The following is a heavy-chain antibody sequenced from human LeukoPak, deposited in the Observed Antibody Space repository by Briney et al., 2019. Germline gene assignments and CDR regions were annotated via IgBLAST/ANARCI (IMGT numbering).Heavy chain of an antibody. D-gene: IGHD6-19*01. J-gene: IGHJ4*02. CDR3: ARDRYSSGWDIRPFDY. CDR2: IYYSGST. CDR1: GGSISSSSYY. Sequence: SETLSLTCTVAGGSISSSSYYWGCIRQPPGKGLECIGSIYYSGSTYYNPSLKSRVTISVDTSKNQFSLKLSSVTAADTAVYYCARDRYSSGWDIRPFDYSGQGTPVTVSS. V-gene: IGHV4-39*07.